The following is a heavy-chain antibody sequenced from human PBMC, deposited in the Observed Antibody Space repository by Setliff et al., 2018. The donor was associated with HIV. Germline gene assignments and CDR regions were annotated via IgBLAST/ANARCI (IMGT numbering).Heavy chain of an antibody. Sequence: PGGSLRLSCAASGFTFSSYAMSWVRQAPGKGLEWVSAISGSGGSTYYADSVKGRFTISRDNSKNTLYLQMNSLRAEDTAVYYCAKNRPMSGVVGAVGLYLDYWGQGTLVTVSS. CDR1: GFTFSSYA. J-gene: IGHJ4*02. D-gene: IGHD1-26*01. V-gene: IGHV3-23*01. CDR3: AKNRPMSGVVGAVGLYLDY. CDR2: ISGSGGST.